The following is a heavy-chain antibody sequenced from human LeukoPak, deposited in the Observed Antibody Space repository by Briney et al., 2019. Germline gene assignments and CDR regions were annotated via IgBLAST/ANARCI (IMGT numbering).Heavy chain of an antibody. Sequence: GGSLRLSCAASGFTFSSSAMTWVRQAPGKGLEWVSLISGSGGNTYYADSVKGRFTISRDNSKNTLYLQMNRLRAEDTAVHYCAKSGEYSNYVYYFDYWGQGTLVTVSS. CDR1: GFTFSSSA. J-gene: IGHJ4*02. CDR3: AKSGEYSNYVYYFDY. V-gene: IGHV3-23*01. D-gene: IGHD4-11*01. CDR2: ISGSGGNT.